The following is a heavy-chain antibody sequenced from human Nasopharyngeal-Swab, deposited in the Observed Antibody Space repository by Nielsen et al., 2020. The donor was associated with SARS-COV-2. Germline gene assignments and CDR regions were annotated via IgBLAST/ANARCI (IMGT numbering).Heavy chain of an antibody. D-gene: IGHD6-6*01. CDR2: IYYSGST. Sequence: SETLSLTCTVSGGSISSGGYYWSWIRQYPGKGLEWIGYIYYSGSTYYNPSLKSRVTISVDTSKNQFSLKLSSVTAADTAVYYCARVLRPGYSSSSRSPSTSFDYWGQGTLVTVSS. CDR3: ARVLRPGYSSSSRSPSTSFDY. J-gene: IGHJ4*02. CDR1: GGSISSGGYY. V-gene: IGHV4-31*03.